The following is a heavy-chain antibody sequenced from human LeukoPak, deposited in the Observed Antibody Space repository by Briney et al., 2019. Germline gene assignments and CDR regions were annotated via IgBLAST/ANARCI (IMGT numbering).Heavy chain of an antibody. CDR2: INHSGST. CDR1: SGSFSGYY. J-gene: IGHJ5*02. D-gene: IGHD3-10*01. CDR3: ARGRSAGSGSYYKPSNWFDP. V-gene: IGHV4-34*01. Sequence: PSETLSLTCAVYSGSFSGYYWSWIRQPPGKGLEWIGEINHSGSTNYNPSLKSRVTISVDTSKNQFSLKLSSVTAADTAVYYCARGRSAGSGSYYKPSNWFDPWGQGTLVTVSS.